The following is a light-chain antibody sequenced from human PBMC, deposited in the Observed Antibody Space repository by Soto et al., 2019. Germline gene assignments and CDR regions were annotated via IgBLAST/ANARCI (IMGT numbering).Light chain of an antibody. CDR2: DAS. J-gene: IGKJ1*01. CDR1: QTVRNNY. V-gene: IGKV3-11*01. Sequence: VLTQSPAILSLSPGERATLSCRASQTVRNNYLAWYQHKPGQAPRLLIYDASNRATGIPARFSGSGSGTDFTLTLSSLEPEDFAVYYCQHRSNWPQWTFGQGTKVDIK. CDR3: QHRSNWPQWT.